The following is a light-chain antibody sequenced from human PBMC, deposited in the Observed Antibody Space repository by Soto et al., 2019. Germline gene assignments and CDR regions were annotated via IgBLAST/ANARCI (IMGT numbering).Light chain of an antibody. Sequence: QSVLTQPASVSGSPGQSITMSSTGPRSDGGVYNYVSWYQQYPANAPKLMIYGVTNRPEGVSNRFSGSKTGNTAPLPISRLQAEDEAYYYCFSHRHGDSHVFGTGTKLTV. CDR1: RSDGGVYNY. CDR2: GVT. V-gene: IGLV2-14*01. CDR3: FSHRHGDSHV. J-gene: IGLJ1*01.